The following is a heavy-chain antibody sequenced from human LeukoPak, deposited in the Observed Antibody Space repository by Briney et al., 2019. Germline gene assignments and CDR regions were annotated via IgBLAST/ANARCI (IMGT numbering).Heavy chain of an antibody. D-gene: IGHD3-10*02. J-gene: IGHJ6*04. CDR2: ISSSGSTI. V-gene: IGHV3-48*03. CDR1: GFTFSYYE. CDR3: AELGITMIGGV. Sequence: PGGSLRLSCPASGFTFSYYEMNWVHQAPGKGLEWVSYISSSGSTIYYADSVKGRFTISRDNAKNSLYLQMNSLRAEDTAVYYCAELGITMIGGVWGKGTTVTISS.